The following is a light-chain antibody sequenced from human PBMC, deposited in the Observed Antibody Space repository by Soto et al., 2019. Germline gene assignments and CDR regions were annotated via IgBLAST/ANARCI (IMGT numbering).Light chain of an antibody. CDR3: QQLYSHPLT. CDR1: QIISTW. V-gene: IGKV1-5*03. J-gene: IGKJ4*01. CDR2: KAS. Sequence: DTQMTQSTSTLSASVGDRVTITCRASQIISTWLAWYQQKPGKAPKLLIYKASSLESGVPSRFSGSGSGTEFTLTISNLQPEDFATYYCQQLYSHPLTFGGGSKVDIK.